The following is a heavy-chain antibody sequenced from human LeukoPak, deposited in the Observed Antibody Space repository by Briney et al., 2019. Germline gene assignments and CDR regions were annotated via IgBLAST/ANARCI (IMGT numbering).Heavy chain of an antibody. CDR2: IKSKTDGGTT. Sequence: PWGSLRLSCAASGFTFSSVWMYWVRQAPGKGLEWVGRIKSKTDGGTTDFAAPVKGRFAISRDDSKNTLSLQMNSLKTEDTGVYYCTQGGTKAYSWGQGTLVTVSS. V-gene: IGHV3-15*01. CDR3: TQGGTKAYS. D-gene: IGHD3-16*01. J-gene: IGHJ4*02. CDR1: GFTFSSVW.